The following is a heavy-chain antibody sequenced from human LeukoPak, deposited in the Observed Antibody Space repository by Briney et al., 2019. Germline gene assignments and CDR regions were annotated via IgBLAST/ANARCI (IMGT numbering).Heavy chain of an antibody. CDR1: GFTVSNNY. CDR2: IYSGGST. CDR3: AKVYYYDSEPFDY. Sequence: GGSLRLSCAASGFTVSNNYMSWVRQAPGKGLEWVSVIYSGGSTYYTDSVKGRFTISRDNSKNTPYLQMNSLRAGDTAVYYCAKVYYYDSEPFDYWGQGTLVTVSS. V-gene: IGHV3-53*01. J-gene: IGHJ4*02. D-gene: IGHD3-22*01.